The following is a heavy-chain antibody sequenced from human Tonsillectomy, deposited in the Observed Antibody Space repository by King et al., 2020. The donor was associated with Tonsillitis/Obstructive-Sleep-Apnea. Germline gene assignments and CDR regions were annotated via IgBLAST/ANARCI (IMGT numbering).Heavy chain of an antibody. J-gene: IGHJ4*02. V-gene: IGHV4-59*01. Sequence: QLQESGPGLMKPSETLSLTCTVSGGSISSFYWSWIRQPPGRGLQWIGCIYYSGSTNYNPSLKRRVAISADTSKNQISLDLSSVTAADTAVYFCARLGFCNSNWCLPDFWGQGTLVTVSS. CDR3: ARLGFCNSNWCLPDF. CDR2: IYYSGST. CDR1: GGSISSFY. D-gene: IGHD2-2*01.